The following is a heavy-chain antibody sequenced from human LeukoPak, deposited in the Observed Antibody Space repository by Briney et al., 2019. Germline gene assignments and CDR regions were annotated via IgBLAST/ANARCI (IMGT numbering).Heavy chain of an antibody. CDR3: ARASSSWSHSWFDP. CDR1: GYTFTGYY. CDR2: IDPNSGGR. Sequence: ASVKVSCKTSGYTFTGYYIHWVRQAAGQGLEWMGWIDPNSGGRNFAQNFEGRVTMTKDRSLTTAYMELSSLTFDDTAVYYCARASSSWSHSWFDPWGQGTLVTVSS. J-gene: IGHJ5*02. V-gene: IGHV1-2*02. D-gene: IGHD6-13*01.